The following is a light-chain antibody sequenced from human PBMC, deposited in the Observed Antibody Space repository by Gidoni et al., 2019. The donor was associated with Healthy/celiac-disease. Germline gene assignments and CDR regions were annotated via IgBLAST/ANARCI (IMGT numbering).Light chain of an antibody. J-gene: IGKJ1*01. Sequence: DIQMTQSPSSLSASVGDRVTITCRASQSISSYLNWYQQKPGKAPKLLIYAASRFSGSGSGTDFTLTISSLQPEDFATYYCQQSDSTPRTFGQGTKVEIK. CDR3: QQSDSTPRT. CDR1: QSISSY. CDR2: AA. V-gene: IGKV1-39*01.